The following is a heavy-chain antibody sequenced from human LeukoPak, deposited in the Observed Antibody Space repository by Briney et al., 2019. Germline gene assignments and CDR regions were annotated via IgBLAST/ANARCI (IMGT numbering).Heavy chain of an antibody. CDR1: GYTFTSYY. J-gene: IGHJ4*02. V-gene: IGHV1-2*02. Sequence: GASVKVSCKASGYTFTSYYMHWVRQAPGQGLEWMGWINPNSGGANYAQRFQGRVTMTRDTSINTAYMEMSRLRSDDTAVYYCARGGVGMTAGNFGFWGQGILVTVSS. CDR2: INPNSGGA. CDR3: ARGGVGMTAGNFGF. D-gene: IGHD6-13*01.